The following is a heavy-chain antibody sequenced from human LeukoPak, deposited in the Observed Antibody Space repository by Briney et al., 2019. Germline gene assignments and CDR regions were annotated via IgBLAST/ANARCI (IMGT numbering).Heavy chain of an antibody. D-gene: IGHD1-26*01. CDR2: INPNTGGA. J-gene: IGHJ4*02. V-gene: IGHV1-2*04. CDR1: GYTFADYF. Sequence: ASVKVSCKASGYTFADYFIHWVRQAPGQGLEWMGRINPNTGGAEYAPKFQGWVTMTRDTSIRTAYVEVNRLISDDTAVYYCARDLTSTSNWEFDYWGQGTLVIVSS. CDR3: ARDLTSTSNWEFDY.